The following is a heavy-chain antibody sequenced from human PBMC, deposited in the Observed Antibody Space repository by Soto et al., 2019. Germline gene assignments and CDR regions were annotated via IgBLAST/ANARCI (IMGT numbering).Heavy chain of an antibody. CDR3: ARDSGYSGYDLFDY. CDR1: GFTVSSNY. CDR2: IYSGGST. J-gene: IGHJ4*02. D-gene: IGHD5-12*01. V-gene: IGHV3-66*01. Sequence: GGSLRLSCAASGFTVSSNYMSWVRQAPGKGLEWVSVIYSGGSTYYADSVKGRFTISRDNSKNTLYLQMNSLRAEDTAVYYCARDSGYSGYDLFDYWGQGTLVTVSS.